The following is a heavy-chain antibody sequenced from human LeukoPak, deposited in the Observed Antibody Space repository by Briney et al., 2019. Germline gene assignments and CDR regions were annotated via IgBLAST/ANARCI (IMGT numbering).Heavy chain of an antibody. D-gene: IGHD1-26*01. CDR1: GGSFSGYY. J-gene: IGHJ3*01. CDR3: ARGHRIVGAKRGGTFDL. V-gene: IGHV4-34*01. CDR2: INHSGST. Sequence: SETLSLTCAVYGGSFSGYYWSWIRQPPGKGLEWIGKINHSGSTNYNPSLKSRVTISVDTSKNQFSLKLSSVTAADTAVYYCARGHRIVGAKRGGTFDLWGQGTMVTVSS.